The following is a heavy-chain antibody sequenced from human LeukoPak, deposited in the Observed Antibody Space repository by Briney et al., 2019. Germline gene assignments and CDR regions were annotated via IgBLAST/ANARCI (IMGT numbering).Heavy chain of an antibody. V-gene: IGHV4-59*12. D-gene: IGHD6-19*01. CDR3: ARDGGIAVAGTFDY. CDR2: IYYSGST. Sequence: SETLSLTCTVSGGSISSYYWSWIRQPPGKRLEWIGYIYYSGSTNYNPSLKSRVTISVDTSKNQFSPKLSSVTAADTAVYYCARDGGIAVAGTFDYWGQGTLVTVSS. CDR1: GGSISSYY. J-gene: IGHJ4*02.